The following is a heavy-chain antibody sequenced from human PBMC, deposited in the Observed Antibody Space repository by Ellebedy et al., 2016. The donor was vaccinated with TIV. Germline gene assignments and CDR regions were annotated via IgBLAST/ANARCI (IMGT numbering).Heavy chain of an antibody. J-gene: IGHJ4*02. CDR3: ARPRATYYFDY. CDR1: GGSISSSSYY. Sequence: SETLSLXXTVSGGSISSSSYYWGWIRQPPGKGLEWIGSIYYSGSTYYNPSLKSRVTISVDTSKNQFSLKLSSVTAADTAVYYCARPRATYYFDYWGQGTLVTVSS. CDR2: IYYSGST. V-gene: IGHV4-39*01.